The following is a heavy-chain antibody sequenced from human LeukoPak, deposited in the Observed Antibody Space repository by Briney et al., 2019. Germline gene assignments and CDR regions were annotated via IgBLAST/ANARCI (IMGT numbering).Heavy chain of an antibody. Sequence: SETLSLTCTVSGVSISSSNSYWGWIRQPPGKGLEWIGSIYYSGNTYYNASLKSQVSISTDTSKNQFSLRLTSVTAADTAVYYCARQTGSGLFILPGGQGTLVTVSS. CDR2: IYYSGNT. V-gene: IGHV4-39*01. D-gene: IGHD3/OR15-3a*01. CDR3: ARQTGSGLFILP. CDR1: GVSISSSNSY. J-gene: IGHJ4*02.